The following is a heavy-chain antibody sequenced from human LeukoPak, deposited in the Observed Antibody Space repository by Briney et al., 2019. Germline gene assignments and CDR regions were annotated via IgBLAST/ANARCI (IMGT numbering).Heavy chain of an antibody. CDR1: GFTFSRYG. Sequence: GGSLRLSCEASGFTFSRYGMSWVRQAPGKGLEWVSAISGSGGSTYYADSVKGRFTISRDNSKNTLYLQMNSLRAEDTAVYYCEVGGGYLDYWGQGTLVTVSS. CDR3: EVGGGYLDY. V-gene: IGHV3-23*01. J-gene: IGHJ4*02. CDR2: ISGSGGST. D-gene: IGHD1-26*01.